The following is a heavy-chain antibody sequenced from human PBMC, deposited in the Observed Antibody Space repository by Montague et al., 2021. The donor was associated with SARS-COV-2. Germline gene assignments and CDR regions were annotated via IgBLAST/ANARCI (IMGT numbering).Heavy chain of an antibody. D-gene: IGHD3-10*01. CDR2: IYTSGYT. CDR1: GGSISSYY. CDR3: AREGGRSDYLDY. J-gene: IGHJ4*02. V-gene: IGHV4-4*08. Sequence: SETLSLTCAVYGGSISSYYWNWIRQTPEKALEWLGNIYTSGYTKYNPSVKSRVTISLDTSKNEISLKLTSVTATDTAVYYCAREGGRSDYLDYWGQGILVTVSS.